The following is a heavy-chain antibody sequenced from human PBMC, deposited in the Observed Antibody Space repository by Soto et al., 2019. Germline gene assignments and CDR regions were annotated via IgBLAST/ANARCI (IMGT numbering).Heavy chain of an antibody. Sequence: ASVKVSCKASGYTFTSYGISWVRQAPGQGLEWMGWISAYNGNTNYAQKLQGRVTMTTDTSTSTAYMELRSLRSDDTAVYYCARDSGHAKDYYYYYGMDVWGQGTTVTVSS. D-gene: IGHD5-12*01. CDR2: ISAYNGNT. CDR3: ARDSGHAKDYYYYYGMDV. V-gene: IGHV1-18*01. CDR1: GYTFTSYG. J-gene: IGHJ6*02.